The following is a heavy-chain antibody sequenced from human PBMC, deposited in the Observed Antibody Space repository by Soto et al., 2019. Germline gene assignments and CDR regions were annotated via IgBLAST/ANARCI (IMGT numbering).Heavy chain of an antibody. CDR2: IYYSGST. CDR3: ARDIHPRDY. CDR1: GGSFSGYY. J-gene: IGHJ4*02. V-gene: IGHV4-59*01. Sequence: SETLSLTCAVYGGSFSGYYWSWIRQPPGKGLEWIGYIYYSGSTNYNPSLKSRVTISVDTSKNQFSLKLSSVTAADTAVYYCARDIHPRDYWGQGTLVTVSS. D-gene: IGHD2-21*01.